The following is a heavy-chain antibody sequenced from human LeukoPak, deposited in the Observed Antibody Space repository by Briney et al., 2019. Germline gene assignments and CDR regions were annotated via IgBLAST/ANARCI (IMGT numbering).Heavy chain of an antibody. J-gene: IGHJ6*03. V-gene: IGHV4-59*11. D-gene: IGHD6-13*01. CDR2: VSDSGGT. CDR3: ARTGSSWPLYYYYYMDV. CDR1: GGSISSHY. Sequence: SETLSLTCTVSGGSISSHYWSWIRQPPGKGLEWIGYVSDSGGTNYNPSLKSRVTVSVDTSKDQSSLKLTSVTAADTAVYYCARTGSSWPLYYYYYMDVWGKGTTVTVSS.